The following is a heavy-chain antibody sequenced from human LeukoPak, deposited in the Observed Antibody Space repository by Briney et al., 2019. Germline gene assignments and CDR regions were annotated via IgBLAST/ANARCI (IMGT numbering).Heavy chain of an antibody. J-gene: IGHJ2*01. Sequence: ASVKVSCKASGYTFTSYGISWVRQAPGQRLEWMGWISAYNVNTNYAQKIQGRVTITTDTTTSTAYMELRSLRSDDTAVYYCARDRRDYYDSSGKGCWYFDLWGRGTLVTVSS. V-gene: IGHV1-18*01. CDR1: GYTFTSYG. CDR3: ARDRRDYYDSSGKGCWYFDL. CDR2: ISAYNVNT. D-gene: IGHD3-22*01.